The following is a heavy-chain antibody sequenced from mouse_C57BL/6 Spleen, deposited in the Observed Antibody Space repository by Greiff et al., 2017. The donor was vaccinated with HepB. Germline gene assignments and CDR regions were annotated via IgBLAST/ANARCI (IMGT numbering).Heavy chain of an antibody. CDR2: INPSSGYT. V-gene: IGHV1-4*01. J-gene: IGHJ2*01. D-gene: IGHD3-3*01. CDR1: GYTFTSYT. CDR3: AREDPGTGGDY. Sequence: VKLQESGAELARPGASVKMSCKASGYTFTSYTMHWVKQRPGQGLEWIGYINPSSGYTKYNQKFKDKATLTADKSSSTAYMQLSSLTSEDSAVYYCAREDPGTGGDYWGQGTTLTVSS.